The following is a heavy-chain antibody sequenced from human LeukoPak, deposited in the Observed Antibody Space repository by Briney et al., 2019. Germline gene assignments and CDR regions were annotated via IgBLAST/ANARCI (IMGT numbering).Heavy chain of an antibody. J-gene: IGHJ6*03. V-gene: IGHV1-2*02. CDR2: INPNSGGT. CDR3: ARMFSSSWSYYYYYYYMDV. CDR1: GYTFTGYY. Sequence: ASVKVYCKASGYTFTGYYMHWVRQAPGQGLEWMGWINPNSGGTNYAQKFQGRVTMTRDTSISTAYMELSSLRSEDTAVYYCARMFSSSWSYYYYYYYMDVWGKGTTVTISS. D-gene: IGHD6-13*01.